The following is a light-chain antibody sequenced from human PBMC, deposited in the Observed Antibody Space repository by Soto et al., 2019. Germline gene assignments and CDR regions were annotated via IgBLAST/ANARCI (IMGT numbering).Light chain of an antibody. J-gene: IGKJ4*01. CDR3: QQRSNWLT. V-gene: IGKV3-11*01. CDR2: DAS. CDR1: QSVSSY. Sequence: IVLTHSPATLSLSPGEMATLSFRASQSVSSYLAWYQQKPGQAPRLLIYDASNRATGIPARFSGSGSGTDFTLTISSLEPEDFAVYYCQQRSNWLTFGGGTKVDIK.